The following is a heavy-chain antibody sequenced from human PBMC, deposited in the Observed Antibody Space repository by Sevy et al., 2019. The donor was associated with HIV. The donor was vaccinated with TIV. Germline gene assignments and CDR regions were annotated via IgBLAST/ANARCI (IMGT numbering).Heavy chain of an antibody. CDR2: ISGSGGST. J-gene: IGHJ4*02. Sequence: GGSLRLSCAASGFTFSSYAMSWVRQAPGNGLEWVSTISGSGGSTYYADSVKGRFTISRDNFKNTLYLQMNSLRAEDTAVYYCAILGTYYYDGSGYYYQVPSDYWGQRTLVTVSS. V-gene: IGHV3-23*01. CDR3: AILGTYYYDGSGYYYQVPSDY. CDR1: GFTFSSYA. D-gene: IGHD3-22*01.